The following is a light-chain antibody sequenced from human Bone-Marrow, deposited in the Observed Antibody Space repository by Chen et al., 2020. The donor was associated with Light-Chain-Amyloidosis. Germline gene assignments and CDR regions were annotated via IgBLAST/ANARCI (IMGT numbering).Light chain of an antibody. J-gene: IGKJ2*01. CDR2: DAS. CDR1: QDISTF. V-gene: IGKV1-33*01. Sequence: DIQMTQSPSSLSVSVGDRVTITCQASQDISTFLNWYQQKPGEAPRLLIYDASNLETGVPSRFSGSGSETDFTFTISSLQPEDIATYYCQQFDNLPLYTFGQGTKLEI. CDR3: QQFDNLPLYT.